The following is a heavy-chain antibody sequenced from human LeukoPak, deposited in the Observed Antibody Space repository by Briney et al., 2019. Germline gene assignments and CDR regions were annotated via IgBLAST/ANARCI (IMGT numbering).Heavy chain of an antibody. V-gene: IGHV1-18*01. CDR2: ISAYNGNT. CDR1: GYTLTSYG. D-gene: IGHD3-22*01. J-gene: IGHJ4*02. CDR3: ARVKGDHSSGYSDDFDY. Sequence: ASVKVSCKASGYTLTSYGISWVRQAPGQGLEWMGWISAYNGNTNYAQKLQGRVTMTTDTSTSTAYMELRSLRSDDTAVYYCARVKGDHSSGYSDDFDYWGQGTLVTVSS.